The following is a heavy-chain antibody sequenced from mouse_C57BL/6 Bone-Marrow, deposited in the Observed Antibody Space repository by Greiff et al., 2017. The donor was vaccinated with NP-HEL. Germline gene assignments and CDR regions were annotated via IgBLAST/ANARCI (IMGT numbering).Heavy chain of an antibody. CDR2: INPNNGGT. CDR3: ASGDYYGSGPAWFAY. CDR1: GYTFTDYN. D-gene: IGHD1-1*01. J-gene: IGHJ3*01. Sequence: EVQLQQSGPELVKPGASVKIPCKASGYTFTDYNMDWVKQSHGKSLEWIGDINPNNGGTIYNQKFKGKATLTVDKSSSTAYMQLRSLTSEDTAVYYVASGDYYGSGPAWFAYWGQGTLVTVSA. V-gene: IGHV1-18*01.